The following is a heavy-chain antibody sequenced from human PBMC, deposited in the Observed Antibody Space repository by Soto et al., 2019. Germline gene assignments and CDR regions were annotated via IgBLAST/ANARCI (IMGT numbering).Heavy chain of an antibody. CDR1: GYTFTGYY. J-gene: IGHJ6*02. CDR3: ASTGTWIQLWSRDYYYYYGMDV. CDR2: INPNSGGT. V-gene: IGHV1-2*02. Sequence: ASVKVSCKASGYTFTGYYMHWVRQAPGQGLEWMGWINPNSGGTNYAQKSQGRVTMTRDTSISTAYMELSRLRSDDTAVYYCASTGTWIQLWSRDYYYYYGMDVWGQGTTVTVSS. D-gene: IGHD5-18*01.